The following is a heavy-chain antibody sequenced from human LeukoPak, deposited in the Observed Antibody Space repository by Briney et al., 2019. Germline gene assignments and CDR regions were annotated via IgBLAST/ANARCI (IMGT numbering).Heavy chain of an antibody. CDR1: GFTFSSYS. CDR3: GYYYDSSGWVPYYFDY. J-gene: IGHJ4*02. V-gene: IGHV3-21*01. CDR2: ISSSSSYM. D-gene: IGHD3-22*01. Sequence: GGSLRLSCAASGFTFSSYSMNWVRQAPGRGLEWVSSISSSSSYMYYADSVKGRFTISRDNAKNSLYLQMNSLRAEDTAVYYCGYYYDSSGWVPYYFDYWGQGTLVTVSS.